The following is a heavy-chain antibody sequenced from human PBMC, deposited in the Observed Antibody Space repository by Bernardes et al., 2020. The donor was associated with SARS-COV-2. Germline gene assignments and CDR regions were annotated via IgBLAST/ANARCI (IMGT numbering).Heavy chain of an antibody. CDR1: GGSISNYY. CDR3: ARDVFYHSSSYYPSTREKYYGMDV. J-gene: IGHJ6*02. CDR2: IYISGST. D-gene: IGHD3-22*01. Sequence: SETLSLTCTVSGGSISNYYWSWIRQPAGKGLEWIGRIYISGSTNYNPSLKSRVTMSVDTSKNQFSLKLSSVTAADTAIYYCARDVFYHSSSYYPSTREKYYGMDVWGQGTTVTVSS. V-gene: IGHV4-4*07.